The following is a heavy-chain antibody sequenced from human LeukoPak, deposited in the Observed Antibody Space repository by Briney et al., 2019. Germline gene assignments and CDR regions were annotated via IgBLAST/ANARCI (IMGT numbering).Heavy chain of an antibody. D-gene: IGHD3-10*01. J-gene: IGHJ4*02. CDR3: ASAPYYYGSGIPSF. V-gene: IGHV1-2*02. CDR1: GYTFTGYY. CDR2: INPNSGGT. Sequence: ASVKVSCKASGYTFTGYYMHWVRQAPGQGLGWMGWINPNSGGTNYAQKFQGRVTMTRDTSISTAYMELSRLRSDDTAVYYCASAPYYYGSGIPSFWGQGTLVTVSS.